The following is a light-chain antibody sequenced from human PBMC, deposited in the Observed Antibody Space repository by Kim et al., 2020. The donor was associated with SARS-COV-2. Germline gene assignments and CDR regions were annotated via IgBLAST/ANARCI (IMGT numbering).Light chain of an antibody. CDR2: DVS. V-gene: IGLV2-14*04. J-gene: IGLJ2*01. CDR1: SSDVGGYNY. CDR3: SSYTSSSTLV. Sequence: GQAINISCTGTSSDVGGYNYVSWYQQHPGKAPKLMIDDVSKRPSGVSNRFSGSKSGNTASLTISGLQAEDEADYYCSSYTSSSTLVFGGGTQLTVL.